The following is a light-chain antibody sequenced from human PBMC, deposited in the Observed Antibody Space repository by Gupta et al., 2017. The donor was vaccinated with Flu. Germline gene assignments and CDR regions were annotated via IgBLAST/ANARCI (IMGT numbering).Light chain of an antibody. Sequence: QSVLTPPPSLSAAPGQTVTSSFTGTSSNIGAGYDVHWYQHSPGTAPKRLIYGDSIRPSGVPDRFSGSKSGTSVSLAIPGLQAEDEADYYCQSYASSLSGSVFGGGTKLTVL. V-gene: IGLV1-40*01. CDR1: SSNIGAGYD. J-gene: IGLJ3*02. CDR3: QSYASSLSGSV. CDR2: GDS.